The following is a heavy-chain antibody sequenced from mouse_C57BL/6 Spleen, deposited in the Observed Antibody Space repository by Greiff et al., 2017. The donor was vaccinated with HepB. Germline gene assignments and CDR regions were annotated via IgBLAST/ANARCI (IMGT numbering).Heavy chain of an antibody. V-gene: IGHV5-12*01. CDR3: ARDYYAMDY. J-gene: IGHJ4*01. CDR1: GFTFSDYY. Sequence: EVQVVESGGGLVQPGGSLKLSCAASGFTFSDYYMYWVRQTPEKRLEWVAYISNGGGSTYYPDTVKGRFTISRDNAKNTLYLQMSRLKSEDTAMYYCARDYYAMDYWGQGTSVTVSS. CDR2: ISNGGGST.